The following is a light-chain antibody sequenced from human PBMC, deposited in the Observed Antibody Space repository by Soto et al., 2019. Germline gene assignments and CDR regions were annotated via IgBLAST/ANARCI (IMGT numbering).Light chain of an antibody. Sequence: DIQMTQSPSSLSASVGDRVTITCRASQSISSYLNWYQQKPAKAPKLLIYAASSLKSGVPSRFSGSGSGTDFTHTISRLQPEDFATYGCQQSYSTPLTYGGGTKVEIK. V-gene: IGKV1-39*01. CDR2: AAS. J-gene: IGKJ4*01. CDR3: QQSYSTPLT. CDR1: QSISSY.